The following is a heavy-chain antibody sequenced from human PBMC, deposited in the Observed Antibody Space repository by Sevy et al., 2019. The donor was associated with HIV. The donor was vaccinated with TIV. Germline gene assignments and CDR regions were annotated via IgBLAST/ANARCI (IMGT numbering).Heavy chain of an antibody. Sequence: SETLSLTCTVSGDSVSSCSSCWISIRQSPGRGLEWIMYMYYSEGTNYNPSLKRRVTLSVDTSKKQFSLKLSSVTAADTAVYYCATNTSTYALDSWGQGTLVTVSS. CDR2: MYYSEGT. CDR1: GDSVSSCSSC. CDR3: ATNTSTYALDS. V-gene: IGHV4-61*01. D-gene: IGHD2-2*01. J-gene: IGHJ4*02.